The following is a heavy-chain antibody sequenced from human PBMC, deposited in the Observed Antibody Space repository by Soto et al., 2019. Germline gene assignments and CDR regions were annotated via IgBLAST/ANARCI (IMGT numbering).Heavy chain of an antibody. Sequence: GGSLRLSCAASGFTFSNSWMHWVRQAPGKGLVWLSHINADGSSIRYADSVRGRLTISRDNAKNTLFLQMSSLTAEDTAVYFCARDRLNNAYNTFFDYWGQGTLVTGSS. J-gene: IGHJ4*02. CDR2: INADGSSI. CDR1: GFTFSNSW. D-gene: IGHD1-1*01. V-gene: IGHV3-74*01. CDR3: ARDRLNNAYNTFFDY.